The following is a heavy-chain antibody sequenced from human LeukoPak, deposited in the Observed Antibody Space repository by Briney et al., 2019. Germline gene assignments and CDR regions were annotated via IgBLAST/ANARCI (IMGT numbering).Heavy chain of an antibody. J-gene: IGHJ5*02. CDR1: GGSFSGYY. CDR2: INHSGST. D-gene: IGHD3-3*01. Sequence: SETLSLTRAVYGGSFSGYYWSWIRQPPGKGLEWIGEINHSGSTNYNPSLKSRVTISVDTSKNQFSLKLSSVTAADTAVYYCARARRTIFGVARKISNWFDPWGQGTLVTVSS. V-gene: IGHV4-34*01. CDR3: ARARRTIFGVARKISNWFDP.